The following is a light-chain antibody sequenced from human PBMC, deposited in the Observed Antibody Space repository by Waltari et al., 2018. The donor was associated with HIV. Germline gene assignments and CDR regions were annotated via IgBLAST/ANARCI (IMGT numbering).Light chain of an antibody. CDR1: QSLHRNAYNH. CDR2: LGS. CDR3: MQALQAPFT. J-gene: IGKJ3*01. Sequence: DIVMTQSPLSLPVTPGEPASISCTPNQSLHRNAYNHVNWYLQRPGQSPQLLIYLGSIRASWVPDRFTGSGVGTEFTLKINRVAAGDDGLYDCMQALQAPFTFGPGTKVHIK. V-gene: IGKV2-28*01.